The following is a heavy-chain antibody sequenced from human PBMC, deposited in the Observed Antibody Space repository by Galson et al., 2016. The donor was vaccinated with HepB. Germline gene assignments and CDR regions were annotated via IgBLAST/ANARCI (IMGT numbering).Heavy chain of an antibody. CDR1: GFTFTSSA. Sequence: SVKVSCKASGFTFTSSAVQWVRQARGQRLEWIGWIVVGSGNTNYAQKFQERVTITRDMSTSTAYMELSSLRSEDTAVYYCAAYSGYEFDYYYGMDVWGQGTTVTVSS. CDR3: AAYSGYEFDYYYGMDV. D-gene: IGHD5-12*01. V-gene: IGHV1-58*01. J-gene: IGHJ6*02. CDR2: IVVGSGNT.